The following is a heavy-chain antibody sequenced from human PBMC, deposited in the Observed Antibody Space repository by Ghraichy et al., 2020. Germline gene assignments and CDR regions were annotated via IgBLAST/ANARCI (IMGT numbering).Heavy chain of an antibody. D-gene: IGHD3-16*01. Sequence: ASVKVSCKASGYTFTSYGISWVRQAPGQGLEWMGWISAYNGNTNYAQKLQGRVTMTTDTSTSTAYMELRSLRSDDTAVYYCARDRDYVWVRPFPFDPWGQGTLVTVSS. CDR1: GYTFTSYG. V-gene: IGHV1-18*04. J-gene: IGHJ5*02. CDR2: ISAYNGNT. CDR3: ARDRDYVWVRPFPFDP.